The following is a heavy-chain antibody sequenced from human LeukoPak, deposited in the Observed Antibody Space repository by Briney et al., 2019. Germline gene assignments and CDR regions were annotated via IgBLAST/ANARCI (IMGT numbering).Heavy chain of an antibody. CDR1: GYSFTSYW. CDR2: IYPGDSDT. D-gene: IGHD3-22*01. CDR3: ATSADSSGSYYFDY. V-gene: IGHV5-51*01. J-gene: IGHJ4*02. Sequence: GKSLKISCKGPGYSFTSYWIGWVRQMPGKGLEWMGIIYPGDSDTRYSPSFQGQVTISADKSISTAYLQWSSLKASDTAMYYCATSADSSGSYYFDYWGQGTLVTVSS.